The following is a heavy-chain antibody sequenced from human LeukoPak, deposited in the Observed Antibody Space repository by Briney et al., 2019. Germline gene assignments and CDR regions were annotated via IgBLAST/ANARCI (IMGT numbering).Heavy chain of an antibody. CDR3: ASLRGNILTGRYFDY. D-gene: IGHD3-9*01. V-gene: IGHV4-39*01. Sequence: SESLSLTCTVSGGSISSSNYYWGWIRQPPGKGLEWFGRIYYSGSTYYNPSLERRVTISVDTSKNQFSLKLGSVTAADTSVYYCASLRGNILTGRYFDYWGQGTLVSVSS. J-gene: IGHJ4*02. CDR1: GGSISSSNYY. CDR2: IYYSGST.